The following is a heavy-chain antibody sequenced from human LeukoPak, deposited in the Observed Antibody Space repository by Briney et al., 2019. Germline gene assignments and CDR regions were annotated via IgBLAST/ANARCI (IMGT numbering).Heavy chain of an antibody. V-gene: IGHV1-8*03. CDR1: GYTFTSYD. J-gene: IGHJ5*02. CDR2: MNPNSGDT. Sequence: GASVKVSCKASGYTFTSYDINWVRQATGQGLEWMGWMNPNSGDTGYAQKFQGRVTITRNTSISKAYMELSSLRSEDTAVYYCARGRITMVRGVIIYWFDPWGQGTLVTVSS. CDR3: ARGRITMVRGVIIYWFDP. D-gene: IGHD3-10*01.